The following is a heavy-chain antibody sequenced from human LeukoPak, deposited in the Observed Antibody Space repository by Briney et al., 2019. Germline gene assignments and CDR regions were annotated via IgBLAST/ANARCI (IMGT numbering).Heavy chain of an antibody. CDR2: IYYSGST. V-gene: IGHV4-39*01. D-gene: IGHD3-10*01. J-gene: IGHJ6*02. Sequence: SETLSLTCTVSGGSISRSSYYGGWIRQPPGKGLEWIGSIYYSGSTYYNPSLKSRVTISVDTSKNQFSLKLSSVTAADTAVYYCARQVKGKLLWFGELSHYYYGMDVWGQGTTVTVSS. CDR3: ARQVKGKLLWFGELSHYYYGMDV. CDR1: GGSISRSSYY.